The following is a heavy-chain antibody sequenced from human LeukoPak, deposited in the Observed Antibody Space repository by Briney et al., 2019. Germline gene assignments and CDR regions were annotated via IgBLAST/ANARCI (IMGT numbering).Heavy chain of an antibody. D-gene: IGHD7-27*01. CDR2: IYYSGST. Sequence: SETLSLTCTVSGGSISSGGYYWSWIRQHPGKGLEWIGYIYYSGSTYYNPSLKSQVTISVDTSKNQFSLKLSSVAAADTAVYYCARWGRSSFDYWGQGTLVTVSS. CDR1: GGSISSGGYY. V-gene: IGHV4-31*01. J-gene: IGHJ4*02. CDR3: ARWGRSSFDY.